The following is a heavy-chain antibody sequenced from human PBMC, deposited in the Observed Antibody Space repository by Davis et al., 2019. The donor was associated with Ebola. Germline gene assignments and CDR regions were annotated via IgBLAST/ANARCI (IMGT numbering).Heavy chain of an antibody. V-gene: IGHV3-23*01. CDR2: ITGGGSST. D-gene: IGHD3-22*01. Sequence: GESLKISCAASGFTFSSYAMSWVRQAPGKGLEWVSAITGGGSSTYYADSVKGRFTISRDNSKNTLYLQMNSLRAEDTAVYYCAKVYHGSSGYPAVWGQGTLVTVSS. CDR1: GFTFSSYA. CDR3: AKVYHGSSGYPAV. J-gene: IGHJ4*02.